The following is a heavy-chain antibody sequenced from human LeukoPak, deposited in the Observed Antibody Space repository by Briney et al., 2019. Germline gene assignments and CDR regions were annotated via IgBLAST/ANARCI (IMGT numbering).Heavy chain of an antibody. D-gene: IGHD2/OR15-2a*01. J-gene: IGHJ3*01. CDR3: ARGFLNSAFDF. CDR2: FHYSGST. CDR1: GGSFSGYY. Sequence: PSETLSLTCAVYGGSFSGYYWSWIRQPPGKGLEWIGTFHYSGSTSYNPSLKSRVTISVDSSKNQFSLKLNSVTAADTAVYYCARGFLNSAFDFWGHGTVVTVSS. V-gene: IGHV4-34*01.